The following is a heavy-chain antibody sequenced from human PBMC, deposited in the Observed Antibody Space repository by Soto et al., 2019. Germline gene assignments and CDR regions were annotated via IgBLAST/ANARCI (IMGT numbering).Heavy chain of an antibody. Sequence: EVQLLESGGGLVQPGGSLRLSCAASGFTFSSYAMSWVRQAPGKGLEWASAVSGGGGSTYYVDSVKGRFTISRDNSKTPLYLQMHSLRADDTAVYYCAKAPSTDFCSGGSCYSDYWGQGTLVTVSS. J-gene: IGHJ4*02. D-gene: IGHD2-15*01. CDR3: AKAPSTDFCSGGSCYSDY. CDR1: GFTFSSYA. CDR2: VSGGGGST. V-gene: IGHV3-23*01.